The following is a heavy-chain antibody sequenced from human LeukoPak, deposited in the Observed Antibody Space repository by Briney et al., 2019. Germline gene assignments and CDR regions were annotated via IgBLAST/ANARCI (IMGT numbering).Heavy chain of an antibody. Sequence: ASVKVSCKASGYTFTSYDINRVRQATEQGLGWMGWMNPNRGNTGYAQKCQGRVTMTRNTSISTAYMELSSLRSEDTAVYYCARDRAGGYYDSSGYYYVPEAFDIWGQGTMVTVSS. D-gene: IGHD3-22*01. CDR1: GYTFTSYD. V-gene: IGHV1-8*01. J-gene: IGHJ3*02. CDR3: ARDRAGGYYDSSGYYYVPEAFDI. CDR2: MNPNRGNT.